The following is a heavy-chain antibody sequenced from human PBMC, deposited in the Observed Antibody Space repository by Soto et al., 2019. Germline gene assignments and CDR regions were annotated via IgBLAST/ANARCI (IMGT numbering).Heavy chain of an antibody. CDR1: GGSISSYY. D-gene: IGHD6-6*01. V-gene: IGHV4-4*07. CDR2: IYTSGRT. Sequence: SETLSLTCTVSGGSISSYYWSWIRQPAGKGLEWIVRIYTSGRTNYNPSLKSRVTMSVDTSKNQFSLKLSSVTAADTAVYYCARDLSIAAGFDYWGQGTLVTVSS. CDR3: ARDLSIAAGFDY. J-gene: IGHJ4*02.